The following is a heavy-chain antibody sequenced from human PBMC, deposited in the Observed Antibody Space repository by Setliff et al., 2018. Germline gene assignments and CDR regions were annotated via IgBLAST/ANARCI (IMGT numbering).Heavy chain of an antibody. D-gene: IGHD3-22*01. Sequence: PSETLSLTCTLSGGSLTQRYWSWVRQPPGKGLEWIGYVYYNGNTNYSPSLKSRVTISADTSKNQVSLKLTSATAADTAVYYCARLYHNDNSADFRRAPFDVWGQGMMVTVSS. CDR2: VYYNGNT. V-gene: IGHV4-59*11. J-gene: IGHJ3*01. CDR3: ARLYHNDNSADFRRAPFDV. CDR1: GGSLTQRY.